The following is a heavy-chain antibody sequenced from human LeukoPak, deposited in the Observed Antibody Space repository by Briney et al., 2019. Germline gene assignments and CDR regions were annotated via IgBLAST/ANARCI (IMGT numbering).Heavy chain of an antibody. D-gene: IGHD3-10*01. CDR1: GFTFGSYA. J-gene: IGHJ4*02. V-gene: IGHV3-23*01. Sequence: GGSLRLSCAASGFTFGSYAMSWVRQAPGKGLEWVSAISGSGGSTYYADSVKGRFTFSRDNSKNTLYLQMNSLRAEDTAVYYCAKDPHMVRGVIITSYWGQGTLVTVSS. CDR2: ISGSGGST. CDR3: AKDPHMVRGVIITSY.